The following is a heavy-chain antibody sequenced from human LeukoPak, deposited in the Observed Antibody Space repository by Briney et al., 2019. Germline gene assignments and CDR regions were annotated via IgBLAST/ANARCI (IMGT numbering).Heavy chain of an antibody. J-gene: IGHJ4*02. CDR2: IKEDGSVK. CDR3: ARDSTWLLDY. Sequence: PGGSLRLSCTASGFTFSSHWMTWVRQPPGKGLEWVANIKEDGSVKYYVDSVKGRFTISRDNTKNALYLQMNSLRADDTAVYFGARDSTWLLDYWGQGTLITVSS. D-gene: IGHD6-19*01. V-gene: IGHV3-7*03. CDR1: GFTFSSHW.